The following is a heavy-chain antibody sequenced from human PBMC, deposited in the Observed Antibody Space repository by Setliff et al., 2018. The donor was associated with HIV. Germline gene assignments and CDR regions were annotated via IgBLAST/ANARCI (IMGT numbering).Heavy chain of an antibody. D-gene: IGHD6-13*01. CDR3: ARGGYSSSWYWAGAFDI. CDR2: IYSGGST. Sequence: GGSLRLSCAASGFTVSSNYMSWVRQAPGKGLEWVSVIYSGGSTYYADSVKGRFTISRDNSKNTLYLQMNSLRAEDTAVYYCARGGYSSSWYWAGAFDIWGQGTMVTVS. CDR1: GFTVSSNY. V-gene: IGHV3-53*01. J-gene: IGHJ3*02.